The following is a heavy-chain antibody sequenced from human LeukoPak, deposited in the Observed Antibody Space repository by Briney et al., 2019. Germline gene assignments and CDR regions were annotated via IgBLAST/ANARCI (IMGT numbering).Heavy chain of an antibody. CDR3: AKGKVAAAARFDY. CDR1: GFTFDNFA. Sequence: GGSLRLSCAASGFTFDNFAMSWVRQAPGKGLEWVSEISGSGGTAYYTDSLKGRFTISRDNSNNTLYLQMNSLRVEDTALYYCAKGKVAAAARFDYWGQGILVTVTS. CDR2: ISGSGGTA. V-gene: IGHV3-23*01. D-gene: IGHD6-13*01. J-gene: IGHJ4*02.